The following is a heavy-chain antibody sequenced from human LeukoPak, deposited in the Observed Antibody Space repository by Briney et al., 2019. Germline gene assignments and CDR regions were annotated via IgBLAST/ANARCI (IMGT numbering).Heavy chain of an antibody. V-gene: IGHV3-11*01. D-gene: IGHD5-18*01. J-gene: IGHJ3*02. CDR3: ATSDTAMALDAFDI. CDR2: ISSSGSTI. Sequence: PGGSLRLSCAASGFTFSDYYMSWIRQAPGKGLEWVSYISSSGSTIYYADSVKGRFTISRDNAKNSLYLQMNSLRAEDTAVYYCATSDTAMALDAFDIWGQGTMVTVSS. CDR1: GFTFSDYY.